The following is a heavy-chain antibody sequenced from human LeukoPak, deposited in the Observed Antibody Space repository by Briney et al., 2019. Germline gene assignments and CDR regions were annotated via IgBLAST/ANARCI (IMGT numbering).Heavy chain of an antibody. J-gene: IGHJ4*02. D-gene: IGHD6-13*01. CDR3: ASRRDSSSWPIDY. CDR1: GFSFHTYE. CDR2: ISSSGSTI. V-gene: IGHV3-48*03. Sequence: QSGGSLRLSCAASGFSFHTYEMNWVRQARGKGLECVSYISSSGSTIYYADPVKGRFTISRDYAKHALYLQMNSMRAEDTAVYYCASRRDSSSWPIDYWGQGTLVTVSS.